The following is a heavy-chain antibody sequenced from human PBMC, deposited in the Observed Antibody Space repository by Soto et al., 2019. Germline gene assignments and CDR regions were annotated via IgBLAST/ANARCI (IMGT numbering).Heavy chain of an antibody. V-gene: IGHV4-39*01. CDR2: IYYSGST. D-gene: IGHD3-10*01. CDR1: GGSISSSSYY. J-gene: IGHJ6*02. Sequence: SETLSLTCTVSGGSISSSSYYWGWIRQPPGKGLEWIGSIYYSGSTYYNPSLKSRVTISVDTSKNQFSLKLSSVTAADTAVYYCLTMVRGSSYYGMDVWGQGTTVT. CDR3: LTMVRGSSYYGMDV.